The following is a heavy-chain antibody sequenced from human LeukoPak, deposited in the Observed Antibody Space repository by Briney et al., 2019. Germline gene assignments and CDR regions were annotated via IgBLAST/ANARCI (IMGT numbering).Heavy chain of an antibody. Sequence: GGSLRLSCAASGFTFDDYGMSWVRQAPGKGLEWVSGINWNGASTGYADSVKGRFTISRDNAKNSLYLQMNSLRAEDTALYYCARDGAGGSYDSGYFQHWGQGTLVTVSS. V-gene: IGHV3-20*04. CDR1: GFTFDDYG. CDR2: INWNGAST. D-gene: IGHD1-26*01. CDR3: ARDGAGGSYDSGYFQH. J-gene: IGHJ1*01.